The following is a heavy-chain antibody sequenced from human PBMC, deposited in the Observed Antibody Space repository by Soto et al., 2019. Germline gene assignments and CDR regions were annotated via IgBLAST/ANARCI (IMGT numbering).Heavy chain of an antibody. D-gene: IGHD3-16*02. J-gene: IGHJ4*02. V-gene: IGHV1-2*04. Sequence: QVQLVQAGAEVKKPGASVKVSCKASGYTFTGNYMHWVRQAPGQVFEWMGWINVNSGGTKYAQKFQGWVTMTRDTSISTAYMELSRRRADDTAVYYCARGDKLSLYPQLDYWGQGTLVTVSS. CDR1: GYTFTGNY. CDR3: ARGDKLSLYPQLDY. CDR2: INVNSGGT.